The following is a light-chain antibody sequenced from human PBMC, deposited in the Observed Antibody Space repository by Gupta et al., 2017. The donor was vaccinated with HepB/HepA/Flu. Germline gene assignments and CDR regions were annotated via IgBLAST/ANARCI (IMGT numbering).Light chain of an antibody. CDR1: NSDVGGYNL. CDR3: SSHAANNHVL. J-gene: IGLJ2*01. V-gene: IGLV2-8*01. Sequence: QSALTQPPPASGSPGQSVTISCTGTNSDVGGYNLVSWYQHHPGNAPKLLIYEVTRRLSGVPDRFSAAKSGNTASPTVSGLLAEDEADYFCSSHAANNHVLFGGGTRLTVL. CDR2: EVT.